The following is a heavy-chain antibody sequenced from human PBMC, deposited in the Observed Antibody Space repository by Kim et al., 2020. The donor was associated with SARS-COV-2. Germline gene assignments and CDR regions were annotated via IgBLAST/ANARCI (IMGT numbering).Heavy chain of an antibody. CDR3: ASSGYSGYGGYFDY. Sequence: AQNFQGRVTRTRDPSTSTVYMELSSLRSEDTAVYYCASSGYSGYGGYFDYWGQGTLVTVSS. D-gene: IGHD5-12*01. J-gene: IGHJ4*02. V-gene: IGHV1-46*01.